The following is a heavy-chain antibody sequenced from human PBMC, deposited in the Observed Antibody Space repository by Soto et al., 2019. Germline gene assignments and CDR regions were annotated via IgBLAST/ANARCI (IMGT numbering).Heavy chain of an antibody. V-gene: IGHV1-69*02. CDR3: AREYGDRGGWFDP. CDR2: IIPILGIA. J-gene: IGHJ5*02. Sequence: QVQLVQSGAEVKKPGSSVKVSCKASGGTFSSYTISWVRQAPGQGLEWMGRIIPILGIANYAQKFQGRVTITADKSTSTAYMELSSLGSEDTAVYYCAREYGDRGGWFDPWGQGTLVTVSS. D-gene: IGHD4-17*01. CDR1: GGTFSSYT.